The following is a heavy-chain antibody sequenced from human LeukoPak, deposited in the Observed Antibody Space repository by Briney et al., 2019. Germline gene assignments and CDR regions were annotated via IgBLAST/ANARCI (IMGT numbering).Heavy chain of an antibody. CDR1: GGSISSSNSY. D-gene: IGHD2-2*01. Sequence: PWETLSFTCTVSGGSISSSNSYWGWIRQPPGKGLEWIASIHYSGNTYYNPSLKSRVTISLDTSKKQFSLKLTSLTAADTAVYHCARSAGSYQTDWGPGTLVTVSS. J-gene: IGHJ4*02. V-gene: IGHV4-39*01. CDR3: ARSAGSYQTD. CDR2: IHYSGNT.